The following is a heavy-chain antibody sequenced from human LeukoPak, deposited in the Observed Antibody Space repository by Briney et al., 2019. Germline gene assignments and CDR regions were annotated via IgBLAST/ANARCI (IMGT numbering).Heavy chain of an antibody. CDR1: GGSFSGYY. CDR2: INHSGST. J-gene: IGHJ4*02. D-gene: IGHD3-22*01. V-gene: IGHV4-34*01. CDR3: ARPAYYYDSSGYYSSYYFDY. Sequence: SVTLSLTCAVYGGSFSGYYWSWIRQPPGKGLEWIGEINHSGSTNYNPSLKSRVTISVDTSKNQFSLKLSSVTAADTAVYYCARPAYYYDSSGYYSSYYFDYWGQGTLVTVSS.